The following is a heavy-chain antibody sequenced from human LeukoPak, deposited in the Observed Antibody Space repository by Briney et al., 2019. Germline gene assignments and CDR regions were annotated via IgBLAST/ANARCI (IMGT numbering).Heavy chain of an antibody. J-gene: IGHJ4*02. Sequence: GGSLRLSCEASGFTFSTYVMSWVRQAPGKGLECVSAISGSGGSTYYADSVKGRFTISRDNSKNTLYLQMNSLRAEDTAVYYCAKWTDVDTNDYWGQGTLVTVSS. V-gene: IGHV3-23*01. CDR2: ISGSGGST. D-gene: IGHD5-18*01. CDR3: AKWTDVDTNDY. CDR1: GFTFSTYV.